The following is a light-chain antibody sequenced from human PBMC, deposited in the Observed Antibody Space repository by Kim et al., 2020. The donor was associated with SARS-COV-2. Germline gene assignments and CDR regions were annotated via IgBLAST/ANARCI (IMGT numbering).Light chain of an antibody. CDR2: YNS. CDR1: NIGSKS. V-gene: IGLV3-21*04. CDR3: QVWDSSSDHVV. J-gene: IGLJ2*01. Sequence: SYELTQPPSVSVAPGKTARITCGGNNIGSKSVQWYQQKSGQAPLLVIYYNSDRPSGIPERFSGSNSGNTATLTISRVEAGDEADYYCQVWDSSSDHVVFGGGTKLTVL.